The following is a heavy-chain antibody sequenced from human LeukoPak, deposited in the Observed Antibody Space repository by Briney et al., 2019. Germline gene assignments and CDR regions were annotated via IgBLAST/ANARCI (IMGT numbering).Heavy chain of an antibody. D-gene: IGHD3-22*01. V-gene: IGHV3-23*01. Sequence: PGGSLRLSCAASGFTFSSSAMSWVRQAPGKGLEWVSGISGSGGGTYYADSVKGRFIISRDNSKNTLYLQMNSLRAEDTGVYYCARAGYYRFDYWGQGTLVTVSS. J-gene: IGHJ4*02. CDR3: ARAGYYRFDY. CDR2: ISGSGGGT. CDR1: GFTFSSSA.